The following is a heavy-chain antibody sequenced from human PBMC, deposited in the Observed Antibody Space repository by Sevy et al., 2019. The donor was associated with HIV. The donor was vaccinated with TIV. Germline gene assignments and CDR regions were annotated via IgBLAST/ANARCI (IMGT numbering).Heavy chain of an antibody. V-gene: IGHV3-23*01. J-gene: IGHJ4*02. CDR3: AKDAPGYNYDSSGSFDH. CDR1: GFTFSSYA. CDR2: ISGSGAST. D-gene: IGHD3-22*01. Sequence: GGSLRLSCAASGFTFSSYAMSWVRQAPGKGLEWVSAISGSGASTNYADSVKGRFPISRDNSKNTLYLQMNSLRAEDTAVYYCAKDAPGYNYDSSGSFDHWGQGTLVTVSS.